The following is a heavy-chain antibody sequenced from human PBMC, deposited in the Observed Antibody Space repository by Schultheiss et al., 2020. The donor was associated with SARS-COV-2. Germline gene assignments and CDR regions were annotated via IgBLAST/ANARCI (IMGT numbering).Heavy chain of an antibody. CDR2: IYYSGST. J-gene: IGHJ4*02. CDR3: ARDDVVALPDY. Sequence: SETLSLTCTVSGGSISSGGYYWSWIRQHPGKGLEWIGYIYYSGSTYYNPSLKSLVTISVDTSKNQFSLKLSSVTAADTAVYYCARDDVVALPDYWGQGTLVTVS. CDR1: GGSISSGGYY. D-gene: IGHD2-21*01. V-gene: IGHV4-31*01.